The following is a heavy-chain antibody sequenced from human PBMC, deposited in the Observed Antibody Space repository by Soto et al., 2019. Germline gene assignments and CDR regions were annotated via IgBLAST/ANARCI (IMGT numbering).Heavy chain of an antibody. CDR1: GFTFSSYA. CDR3: ARAARSSSWYVRFDY. J-gene: IGHJ4*02. D-gene: IGHD6-13*01. CDR2: ISYDGSNK. Sequence: QVELVESGGGVVQPGRSLRLSCAASGFTFSSYAMHWVRQAPGKGLEWVAVISYDGSNKYYADSVKGRFTISRDNSKNTLYLQMNSLRAEDTAVYYCARAARSSSWYVRFDYWGQGTLVTVSS. V-gene: IGHV3-30-3*01.